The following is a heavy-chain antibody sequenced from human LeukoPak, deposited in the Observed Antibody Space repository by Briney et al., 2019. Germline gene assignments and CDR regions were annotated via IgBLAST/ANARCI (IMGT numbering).Heavy chain of an antibody. CDR2: INAYNGNT. D-gene: IGHD3-22*01. V-gene: IGHV1-18*01. CDR1: GYTFSRFG. Sequence: ASVKVSCKASGYTFSRFGISWVRQAPGQGLEWLGWINAYNGNTNYAQKLQGRVTMTTDTSTSTAYMELRSLRSDDTAVYYCARKSRDSSSRWFNPWGQGTLVTVSS. CDR3: ARKSRDSSSRWFNP. J-gene: IGHJ5*02.